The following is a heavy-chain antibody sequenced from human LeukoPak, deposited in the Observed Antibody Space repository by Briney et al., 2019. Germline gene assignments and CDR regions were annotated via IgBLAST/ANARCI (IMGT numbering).Heavy chain of an antibody. D-gene: IGHD3-3*01. CDR3: VLRFLEWLLYPTRSRDWYFDL. CDR2: MNPNSGNT. J-gene: IGHJ2*01. V-gene: IGHV1-8*01. Sequence: ASVKVSCKASGYTFTSYDINWVRQATGQGLEWMGWMNPNSGNTGYAQKFQGRVTMTRNTSISTAYMELSSLRSEDTAVYYCVLRFLEWLLYPTRSRDWYFDLWGRGTLVTVSS. CDR1: GYTFTSYD.